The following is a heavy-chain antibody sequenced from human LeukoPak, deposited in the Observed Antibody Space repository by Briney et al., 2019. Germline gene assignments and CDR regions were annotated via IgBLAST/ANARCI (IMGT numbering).Heavy chain of an antibody. CDR3: ASYHSNPNDAFDI. V-gene: IGHV3-21*04. CDR2: ISSSSSYI. CDR1: GFTFSSYS. D-gene: IGHD1-14*01. Sequence: GGSLRLSCAASGFTFSSYSMNWVRQAPGKGLEWVSSISSSSSYIYYADSVKGRFTISRDNAKNSLYLQMNSLRAEDTAVYYCASYHSNPNDAFDIWGQGTMVTVSS. J-gene: IGHJ3*02.